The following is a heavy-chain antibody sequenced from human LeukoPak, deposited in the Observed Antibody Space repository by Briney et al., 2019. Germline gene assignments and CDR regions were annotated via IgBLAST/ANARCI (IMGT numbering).Heavy chain of an antibody. V-gene: IGHV4-59*01. CDR2: IYKSGST. CDR1: GGSISSYY. Sequence: PSETLSLTCTVSGGSISSYYWSWLRQPPGRGLEWIGYIYKSGSTNYNPSLKSRVTISVDTSKNQFSLKLSSVTAADTAVYYCAREWGYDSSGQIDYWGQGTLVTVSS. CDR3: AREWGYDSSGQIDY. D-gene: IGHD3-22*01. J-gene: IGHJ4*02.